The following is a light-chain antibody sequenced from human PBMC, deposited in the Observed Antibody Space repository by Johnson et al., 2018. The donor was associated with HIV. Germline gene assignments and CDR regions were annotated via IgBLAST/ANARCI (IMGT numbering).Light chain of an antibody. Sequence: QAVLTQPPSVSAAPGQKVTISCSGSSSTIGTNYVSWYQQFPGTAPKLLIFDKNKRPSGIPDRFSASQSGTSATLDITGLQTGDEADYYCGTWDTSPGAHYVFVSGTKVTVL. CDR1: SSTIGTNY. V-gene: IGLV1-51*01. CDR3: GTWDTSPGAHYV. J-gene: IGLJ1*01. CDR2: DKN.